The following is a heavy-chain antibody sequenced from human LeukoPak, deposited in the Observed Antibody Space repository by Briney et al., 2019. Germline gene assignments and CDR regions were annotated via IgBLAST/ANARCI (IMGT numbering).Heavy chain of an antibody. D-gene: IGHD3-22*01. J-gene: IGHJ4*02. CDR3: ARGYYYHSSGFWLFHY. CDR2: IFYSGST. Sequence: PSETLSLTCTVSGCSISGDYCSCSRQPPGKGLEWIGYIFYSGSTNYSPSLTSRVTISVDSSKNQFSLKLNSVTAADTAVYYCARGYYYHSSGFWLFHYWGQGTLVTVSS. V-gene: IGHV4-59*08. CDR1: GCSISGDY.